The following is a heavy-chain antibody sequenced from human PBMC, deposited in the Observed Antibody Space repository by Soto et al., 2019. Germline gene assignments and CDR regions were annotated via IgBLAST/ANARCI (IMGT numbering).Heavy chain of an antibody. Sequence: ASVKVSCKASGFGLINYGFTWVRQAPGQGLEGMGWISAYNGNTIYAQNLQGRLTMNTDTSTSPANMELRTLSTADTAGSYCARLGVATSFYYYTMDYWGQGTTVTVSS. J-gene: IGHJ6*02. D-gene: IGHD5-12*01. CDR3: ARLGVATSFYYYTMDY. V-gene: IGHV1-18*04. CDR1: GFGLINYG. CDR2: ISAYNGNT.